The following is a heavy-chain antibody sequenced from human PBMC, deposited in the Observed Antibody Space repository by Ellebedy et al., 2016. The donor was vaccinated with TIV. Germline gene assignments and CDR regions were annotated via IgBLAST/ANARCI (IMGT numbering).Heavy chain of an antibody. D-gene: IGHD1-26*01. Sequence: MPSETLSLTCTVSGGSISTYYWTWIRQPPGKRLEWIGYIHYSGATNYNPSLNSRATMSADTSKNQFSLRLTSVTAADTAVYYCVRVCNVCRGSFDYWGQGALVTVSS. CDR2: IHYSGAT. J-gene: IGHJ4*02. CDR1: GGSISTYY. V-gene: IGHV4-59*12. CDR3: VRVCNVCRGSFDY.